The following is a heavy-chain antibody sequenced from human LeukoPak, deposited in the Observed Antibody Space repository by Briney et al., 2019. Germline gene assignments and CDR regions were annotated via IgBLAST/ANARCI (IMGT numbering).Heavy chain of an antibody. CDR3: ARPWSGYYYYYMDV. V-gene: IGHV7-4-1*02. CDR2: INTNTGNP. J-gene: IGHJ6*03. D-gene: IGHD3-3*01. Sequence: ASVKVSCKASGYTFTGYAMNWVRQAPGQGLEWMGWINTNTGNPTYAQGFTGRFVFSLDTSVSTAYLQISSLKAEDTAVYYCARPWSGYYYYYMDVWGKGTTVTVSS. CDR1: GYTFTGYA.